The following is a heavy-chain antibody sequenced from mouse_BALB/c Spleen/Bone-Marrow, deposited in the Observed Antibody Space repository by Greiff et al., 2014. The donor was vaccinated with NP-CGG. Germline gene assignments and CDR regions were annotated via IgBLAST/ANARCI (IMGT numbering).Heavy chain of an antibody. V-gene: IGHV14-3*02. Sequence: EVQLQQSGAELVKPGASVKLSCTASGFNIKDTYMHWVKQRPEQGLEWIGRTDPANGNTKYDPKFQGKATITADTSSNTAYLQLSSLTSEDTAAYYCARYYYGSSYFDYWGQGTTLTVSS. J-gene: IGHJ2*01. D-gene: IGHD1-1*01. CDR1: GFNIKDTY. CDR2: TDPANGNT. CDR3: ARYYYGSSYFDY.